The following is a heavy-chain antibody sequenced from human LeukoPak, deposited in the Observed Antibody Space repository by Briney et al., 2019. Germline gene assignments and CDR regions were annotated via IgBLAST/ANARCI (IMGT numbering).Heavy chain of an antibody. Sequence: PGGSLRLSCAASGFTFSSYAMHWVCQAPGKGPEWVTLISYDGSNKYYADSVKGRFTISRDNSKNTLYLQMNSLRAEDTAVYYCATGVSGPYWGQGTLVTVSS. CDR2: ISYDGSNK. CDR3: ATGVSGPY. J-gene: IGHJ4*02. CDR1: GFTFSSYA. D-gene: IGHD2-15*01. V-gene: IGHV3-30-3*01.